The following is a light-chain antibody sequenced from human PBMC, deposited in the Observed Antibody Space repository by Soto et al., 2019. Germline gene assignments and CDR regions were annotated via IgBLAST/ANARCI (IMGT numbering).Light chain of an antibody. CDR1: QNINNW. Sequence: DIQMTQSPSTLSASVGDRVTITCRASQNINNWMAWYHQKPGEAPKLLIYDAFSLQTGVPFTFCGSGSGTEFSLTISSLQPDDFGTYYCQQYHTFPLTFGGGTKVEIK. CDR2: DAF. V-gene: IGKV1-5*01. J-gene: IGKJ4*01. CDR3: QQYHTFPLT.